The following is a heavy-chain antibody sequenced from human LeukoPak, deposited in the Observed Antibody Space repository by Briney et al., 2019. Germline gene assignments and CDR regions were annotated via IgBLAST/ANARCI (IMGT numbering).Heavy chain of an antibody. D-gene: IGHD3-10*01. Sequence: GGSLRLSSAVSGITLSNYGMSWVRQAPGKGLEWVGGLSARGGGTNYADSVQGRFIISRDNPMNTLYLQMNRLRGEDTALYFCAKRGVVIRVFLVGFHKEAYYFDSWGQGALVTVSS. CDR1: GITLSNYG. CDR3: AKRGVVIRVFLVGFHKEAYYFDS. V-gene: IGHV3-23*01. J-gene: IGHJ4*02. CDR2: LSARGGGT.